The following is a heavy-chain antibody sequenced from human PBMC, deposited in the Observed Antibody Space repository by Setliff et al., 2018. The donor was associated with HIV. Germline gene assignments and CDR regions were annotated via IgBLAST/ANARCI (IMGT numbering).Heavy chain of an antibody. J-gene: IGHJ2*01. D-gene: IGHD2-21*02. CDR3: ARDVGLCGVDCWPYFYFDL. V-gene: IGHV4-59*11. CDR2: THYSGSS. CDR1: GGFISNHY. Sequence: SETLSLTCTISGGFISNHYWNWIRQPPGKGLEWIGSTHYSGSSYYSPSLKSRVTISLDTSKNQFSLKLSSKTAADTAVYYCARDVGLCGVDCWPYFYFDLWGRGNLVTVS.